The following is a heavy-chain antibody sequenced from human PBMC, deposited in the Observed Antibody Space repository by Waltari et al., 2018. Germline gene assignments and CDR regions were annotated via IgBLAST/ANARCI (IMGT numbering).Heavy chain of an antibody. J-gene: IGHJ4*02. CDR2: IYYSGST. CDR3: ARRERSGFIVY. Sequence: QVQLQESGPGLVKPSPTLSLTRTVSGGSRSSGGDYWLWIRQHPGKGLEWIRYIYYSGSTYYNPSLKSRVTISVDTSKNQFSLKLSSVTAADTAVYYCARRERSGFIVYWGQGTLVTVSS. V-gene: IGHV4-31*03. CDR1: GGSRSSGGDY. D-gene: IGHD3-3*01.